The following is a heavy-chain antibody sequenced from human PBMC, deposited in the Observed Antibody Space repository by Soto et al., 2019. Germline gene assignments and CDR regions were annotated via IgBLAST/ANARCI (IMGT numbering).Heavy chain of an antibody. V-gene: IGHV3-21*01. CDR1: RFAFFYYN. Sequence: SQLPSCAAARFAFFYYNMNWVRQAPGRGLERVSSISGSGIDIHFTDSVKGRYTISRDNAKTSLYLQMYSLRPEDTAIYCCSREEFTKDHHYYLVLRGKG. CDR2: ISGSGIDI. CDR3: SREEFTKDHHYYLVL. D-gene: IGHD3-22*01. J-gene: IGHJ6*03.